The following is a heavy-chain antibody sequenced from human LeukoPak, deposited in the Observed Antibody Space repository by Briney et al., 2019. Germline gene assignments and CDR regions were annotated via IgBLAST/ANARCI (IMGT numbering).Heavy chain of an antibody. Sequence: ASVKVSCKASGGTFSSYAISWVRQAPGQGLEWMGRIIPILGIANYAQKFQGRVTITADKSTSTAYMELSSLRSEDTAVYYCARDFRYYDSSGPSGYWGQGTLVTVSS. CDR1: GGTFSSYA. D-gene: IGHD3-22*01. CDR3: ARDFRYYDSSGPSGY. V-gene: IGHV1-69*04. CDR2: IIPILGIA. J-gene: IGHJ4*02.